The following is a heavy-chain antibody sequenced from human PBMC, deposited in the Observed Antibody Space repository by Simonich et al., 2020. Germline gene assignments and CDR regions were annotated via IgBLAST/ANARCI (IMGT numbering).Heavy chain of an antibody. J-gene: IGHJ3*02. D-gene: IGHD4-4*01. CDR3: ARDYSNYDAFDI. CDR1: GFTFSSYW. CDR2: INRDGSST. Sequence: EVQLVESGGGLVQPGGSLRLSCAASGFTFSSYWMHWVRQAPGKGLVGVSRINRDGSSTSYADSGKGRFTISRDNAKNTLYLQMNSLRAEDTAVYYCARDYSNYDAFDIWGQGTMVTVSS. V-gene: IGHV3-74*01.